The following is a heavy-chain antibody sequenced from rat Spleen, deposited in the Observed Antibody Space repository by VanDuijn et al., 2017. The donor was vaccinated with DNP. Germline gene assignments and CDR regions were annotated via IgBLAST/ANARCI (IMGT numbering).Heavy chain of an antibody. D-gene: IGHD1-1*01. V-gene: IGHV5S23*01. Sequence: EVQLVESGGGLVQPGRSLKLSCAASGFTFSKYGMAWVRQAPTKGLEWVTSISPSGGGTYYRDSVKGRFAISRDNADHTLYLQMNSLKSEDTATYYCARVTTVVTFDYWGQGVMVTVSS. CDR1: GFTFSKYG. CDR3: ARVTTVVTFDY. J-gene: IGHJ2*01. CDR2: ISPSGGGT.